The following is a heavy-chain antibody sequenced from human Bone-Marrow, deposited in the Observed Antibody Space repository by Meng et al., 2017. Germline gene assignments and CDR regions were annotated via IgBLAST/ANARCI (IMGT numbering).Heavy chain of an antibody. CDR2: IKSDGSTT. CDR3: TRGGQGTGCYDS. V-gene: IGHV3-74*01. J-gene: IGHJ5*01. Sequence: GGSLRLSCAASGFTFSTYWMHWVRRAPGKGLVWVSTIKSDGSTTNYADSVRGRFTISRDNAKNSLYLEMSSLRAEDTAMYYCTRGGQGTGCYDSWGLGTLVTVSS. CDR1: GFTFSTYW. D-gene: IGHD6-19*01.